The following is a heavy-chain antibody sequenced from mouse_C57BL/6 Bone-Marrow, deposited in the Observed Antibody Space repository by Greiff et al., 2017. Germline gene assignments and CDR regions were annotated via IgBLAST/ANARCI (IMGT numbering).Heavy chain of an antibody. J-gene: IGHJ2*01. CDR3: ARYDFRSSSYDYFDY. CDR1: GFTFTDYY. Sequence: DVKLVESGGGLVQPGGSLSLSCAASGFTFTDYYMSWVRQPPGKALEWLGFIRNKANGYTTEYSASVKGRFTISRDNSQSILYLQMNALRAEDSATYYCARYDFRSSSYDYFDYWGQGTTLTVSS. V-gene: IGHV7-3*01. D-gene: IGHD1-1*01. CDR2: IRNKANGYTT.